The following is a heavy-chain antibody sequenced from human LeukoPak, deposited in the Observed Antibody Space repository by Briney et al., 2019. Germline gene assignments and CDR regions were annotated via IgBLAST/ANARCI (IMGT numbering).Heavy chain of an antibody. V-gene: IGHV3-53*01. D-gene: IGHD4-17*01. Sequence: PGGSLRLSCAASGFIFSSYSMSWVRQAPGKGLEWVSFIYSGGNTHYSDSVKGRFTISRDNSKNTLYLQMNSLGADDTAVYYCARRAGEYSHPYDYWGQGTLVTVSS. CDR2: IYSGGNT. J-gene: IGHJ4*02. CDR1: GFIFSSYS. CDR3: ARRAGEYSHPYDY.